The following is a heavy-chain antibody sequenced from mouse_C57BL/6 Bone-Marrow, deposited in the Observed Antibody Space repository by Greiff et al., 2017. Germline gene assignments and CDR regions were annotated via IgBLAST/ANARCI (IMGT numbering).Heavy chain of an antibody. J-gene: IGHJ2*01. D-gene: IGHD1-1*01. CDR1: GYTFTDYY. CDR2: INPYNGGT. Sequence: EVQLQQSGPVLVKPGASVKMSCKASGYTFTDYYMNWVKQSHGKSLEWIGVINPYNGGTSYNQKFKGKATLTVDKSSSTAYMELNSLTSEDSAVYYCARKFPSITTVVATDYFDYWGQGTTLTVSS. CDR3: ARKFPSITTVVATDYFDY. V-gene: IGHV1-19*01.